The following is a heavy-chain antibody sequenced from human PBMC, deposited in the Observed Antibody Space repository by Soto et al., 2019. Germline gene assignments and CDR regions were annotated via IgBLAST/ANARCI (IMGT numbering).Heavy chain of an antibody. V-gene: IGHV4-30-2*01. CDR3: ARRYCSSTSCQNFDY. CDR2: IYHSGST. Sequence: QLQLQESGSGLVKPSQTLSLTCAVSGGSISSGGYSWCWIRQPPGKGLEWIGYIYHSGSTYYNPSLKSRVTISVDRSKNQFSLKLSSVTAADTAVYYCARRYCSSTSCQNFDYWGQGTLVTVSS. J-gene: IGHJ4*02. CDR1: GGSISSGGYS. D-gene: IGHD2-2*01.